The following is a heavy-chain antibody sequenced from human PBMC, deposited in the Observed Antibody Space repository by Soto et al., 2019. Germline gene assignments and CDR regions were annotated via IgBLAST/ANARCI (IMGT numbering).Heavy chain of an antibody. CDR1: EFTFTTYW. V-gene: IGHV3-7*01. Sequence: GGSLRLSCAASEFTFTTYWMNWVRQAPGKGLEWVANIKQDGSERYYADLVKGRFTISKDNAKNSLFLQMSRLRAEDSAVYYCATVTTWKFYYYYMDVWGKGTTVTVSS. J-gene: IGHJ6*03. CDR2: IKQDGSER. CDR3: ATVTTWKFYYYYMDV. D-gene: IGHD4-17*01.